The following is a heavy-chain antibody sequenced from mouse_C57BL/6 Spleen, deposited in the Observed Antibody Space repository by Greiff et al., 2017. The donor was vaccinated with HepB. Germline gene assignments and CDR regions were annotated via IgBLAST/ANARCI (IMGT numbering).Heavy chain of an antibody. CDR1: GYTFTSYW. Sequence: VQLQQPGAELVRPGSSVKLSCKASGYTFTSYWMHWVKQRPIQGLEWIGNIDPSDSETHYNQKFKDKATLTVDKSSSTAYMQLSSLTSEDSAVYYCARSGVVASFDYWGQGTTLTVSS. CDR2: IDPSDSET. CDR3: ARSGVVASFDY. J-gene: IGHJ2*01. V-gene: IGHV1-52*01. D-gene: IGHD1-1*01.